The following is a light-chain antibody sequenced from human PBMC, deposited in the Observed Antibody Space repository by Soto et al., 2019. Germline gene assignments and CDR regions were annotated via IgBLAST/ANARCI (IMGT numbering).Light chain of an antibody. CDR2: DAS. CDR1: QSISSW. Sequence: DIQMTQSPSTLSASVGDRVTITCRASQSISSWLAWYQQKPGKAPKLLIYDASSLESGVPSRFSGSGSGTEFTLTISSPQPDDFATYYCQQYNSGGTFGQGTKVEIK. J-gene: IGKJ1*01. V-gene: IGKV1-5*01. CDR3: QQYNSGGT.